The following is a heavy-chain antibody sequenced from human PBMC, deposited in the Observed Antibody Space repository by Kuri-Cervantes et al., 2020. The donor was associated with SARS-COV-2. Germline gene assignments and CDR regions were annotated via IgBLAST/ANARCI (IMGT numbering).Heavy chain of an antibody. CDR3: AKGGLDSGWGY. CDR1: GGSFSGYY. V-gene: IGHV3-23*03. Sequence: GGSLRLSCAVYGGSFSGYYWSWIRQPPGKGLEWVSVIYSGGSSTYYADSVKGRFTISRDNSKNTLYLQMNSLRAEDTAVYYCAKGGLDSGWGYWGQGTLVTVSS. CDR2: IYSGGSST. D-gene: IGHD6-19*01. J-gene: IGHJ4*02.